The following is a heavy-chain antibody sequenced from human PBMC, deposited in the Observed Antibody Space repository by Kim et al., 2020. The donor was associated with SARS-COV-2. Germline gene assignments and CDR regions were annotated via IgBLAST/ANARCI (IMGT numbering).Heavy chain of an antibody. Sequence: GGSLRLSCAASGFTFSTYAMSWVRQAPGKGLEWVSSISDRGGSTYYADSVKGRFTISRDNSKNTLYVQMNSLSAEDTAVYFCAKKGPPRNAFDIWGQGTVVTVSS. J-gene: IGHJ3*02. CDR2: ISDRGGST. CDR1: GFTFSTYA. V-gene: IGHV3-23*01. CDR3: AKKGPPRNAFDI.